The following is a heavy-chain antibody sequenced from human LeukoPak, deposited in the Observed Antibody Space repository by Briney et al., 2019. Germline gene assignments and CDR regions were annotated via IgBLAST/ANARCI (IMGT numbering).Heavy chain of an antibody. J-gene: IGHJ5*02. D-gene: IGHD1-14*01. V-gene: IGHV4-34*01. CDR1: GGSFSGYY. CDR3: ARDRVAVEGGFDP. CDR2: INHSGST. Sequence: SETLSLTCAVYGGSFSGYYWSWIRQPPGKGLEWIGEINHSGSTNYNPSLKSRVTISVDTSKNQFSLKLSSVTAADTAVYYCARDRVAVEGGFDPWGQGTLVTVSS.